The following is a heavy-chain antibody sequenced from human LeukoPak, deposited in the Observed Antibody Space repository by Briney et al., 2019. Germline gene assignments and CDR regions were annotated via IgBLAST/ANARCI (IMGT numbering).Heavy chain of an antibody. CDR1: GYTLTELS. CDR2: FDPEDGET. D-gene: IGHD6-19*01. V-gene: IGHV1-24*01. CDR3: ATGVIGIAVAED. Sequence: ASVEVSCKVSGYTLTELSMHWVRQAPGKGLEWMGGFDPEDGETIYAQKFQGRVTMTEDTSTDTAYMELSSLRSEDTAVYYCATGVIGIAVAEDWGQGTLVTVSS. J-gene: IGHJ4*02.